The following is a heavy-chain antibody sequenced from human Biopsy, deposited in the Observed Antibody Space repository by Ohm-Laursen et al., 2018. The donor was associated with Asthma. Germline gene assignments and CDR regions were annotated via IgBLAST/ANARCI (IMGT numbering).Heavy chain of an antibody. CDR2: IYYSGST. V-gene: IGHV4-31*03. CDR3: ARGPPVDRED. D-gene: IGHD5-24*01. Sequence: TLSLTCTVSGGSISSGGYYWSWIRQHPGKGLEWIGYIYYSGSTYYNPSLKSRVTTSVDTSKNQFSLKLSSVTAADTAVYYCARGPPVDREDWGQGTLVTVSS. J-gene: IGHJ4*02. CDR1: GGSISSGGYY.